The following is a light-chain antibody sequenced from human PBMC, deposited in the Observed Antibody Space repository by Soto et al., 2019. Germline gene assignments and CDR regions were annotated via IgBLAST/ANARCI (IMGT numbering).Light chain of an antibody. CDR3: QQGHNWPLT. CDR2: GAS. V-gene: IGKV3-15*01. CDR1: QGISSE. J-gene: IGKJ2*01. Sequence: EIVMTQSPATLSLSPRERAALSCSASQGISSELAWYQQKPSQPPRLLIYGASTRATGVPARFTGSGSGSDFTLTNSGLQPEDFAVYYCQQGHNWPLTVGQGTRLEI.